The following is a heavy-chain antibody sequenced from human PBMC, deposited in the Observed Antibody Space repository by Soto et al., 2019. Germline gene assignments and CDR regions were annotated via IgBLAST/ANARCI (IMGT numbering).Heavy chain of an antibody. V-gene: IGHV1-18*01. CDR2: ISVYNGNT. D-gene: IGHD1-1*01. CDR3: ARDLGTDLGLTSGWFAP. Sequence: QVQLVQSGAEVKKPGASVKVSCKASGYRFISYGITWVRQAPGQGLEWMGWISVYNGNTKYAQNLQGSDTMTTDTSTSTVDVELRSLTSAGTAVYYCARDLGTDLGLTSGWFAPWGQGTLVTVSS. J-gene: IGHJ5*02. CDR1: GYRFISYG.